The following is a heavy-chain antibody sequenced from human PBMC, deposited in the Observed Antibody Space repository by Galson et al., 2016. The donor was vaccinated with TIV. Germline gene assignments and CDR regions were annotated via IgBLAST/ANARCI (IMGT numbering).Heavy chain of an antibody. Sequence: SLRLSCAASGLIVSNNYMSWVRQAPGKGLEWVSLISSGGCTSYSDSVKGRFTISRDNSKNTLYLQMNSLRPEDTSVYYCARDRRHCGNECYLYYYYGMDVWGQGATVTVSS. V-gene: IGHV3-66*02. J-gene: IGHJ6*02. D-gene: IGHD2-21*01. CDR2: ISSGGCT. CDR1: GLIVSNNY. CDR3: ARDRRHCGNECYLYYYYGMDV.